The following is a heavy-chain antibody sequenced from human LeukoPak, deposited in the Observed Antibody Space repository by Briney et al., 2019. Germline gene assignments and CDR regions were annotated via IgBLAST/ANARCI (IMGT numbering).Heavy chain of an antibody. D-gene: IGHD3-3*01. CDR3: ASQTYYDFWSGYWDYYYYYMDV. Sequence: GGSLRRYCAASGFTFSSYWMSWVRQAPGKGLEWVANIKQDGSEKYYVDSVKGRFTISRDNAKNSLYLQMNSLRAEDTAVYYCASQTYYDFWSGYWDYYYYYMDVWGKGTTVTVSS. CDR1: GFTFSSYW. CDR2: IKQDGSEK. V-gene: IGHV3-7*01. J-gene: IGHJ6*03.